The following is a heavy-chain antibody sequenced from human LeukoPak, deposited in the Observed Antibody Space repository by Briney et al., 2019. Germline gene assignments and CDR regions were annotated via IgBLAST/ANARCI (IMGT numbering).Heavy chain of an antibody. D-gene: IGHD4-23*01. V-gene: IGHV4-59*01. CDR2: IYYSGST. CDR1: GGSISSYY. CDR3: ASLTVAAYFDY. J-gene: IGHJ4*02. Sequence: KPSETLSLTCTVSGGSISSYYWSWIRQPPGKGLEWIGYIYYSGSTNYNPSLKSRVTISVDTSKNQFSLKLSSVTAADTAVYYCASLTVAAYFDYWGQGTLVTVSS.